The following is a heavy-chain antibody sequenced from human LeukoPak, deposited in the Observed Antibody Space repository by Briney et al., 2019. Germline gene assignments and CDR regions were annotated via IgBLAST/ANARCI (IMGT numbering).Heavy chain of an antibody. CDR1: GFTFSSYW. CDR3: AKDPSGSRSDY. CDR2: ISGSGGST. Sequence: GGSLRLSCAASGFTFSSYWMSWVRQAPGKGLEWVSVISGSGGSTYYADSVKGRFTISRDNSKNTVYLQMNSLRAEDTAVYYCAKDPSGSRSDYWGQGTLVTVSS. D-gene: IGHD3-10*01. J-gene: IGHJ4*02. V-gene: IGHV3-23*01.